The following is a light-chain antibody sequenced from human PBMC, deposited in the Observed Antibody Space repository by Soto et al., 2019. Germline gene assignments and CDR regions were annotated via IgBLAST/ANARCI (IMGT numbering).Light chain of an antibody. CDR1: QGISTY. CDR2: TAS. J-gene: IGKJ4*01. V-gene: IGKV1-9*01. CDR3: QQLNSYPLT. Sequence: DIQLTQSPSFLSASVGDRVTITCRASQGISTYLAWYQRKPGNAPKLLIYTASTLQSGVTSRFSGSGSGTEFTLTISSLQPEDFATYYCQQLNSYPLTFGGGTKVEIK.